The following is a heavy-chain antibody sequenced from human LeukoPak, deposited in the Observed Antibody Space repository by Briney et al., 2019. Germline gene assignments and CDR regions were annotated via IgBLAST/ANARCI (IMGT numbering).Heavy chain of an antibody. V-gene: IGHV4-39*01. CDR3: ARTPYSGSYYPDY. CDR2: IYYSGST. Sequence: SETLSLTCTVSGGSISSSSYYWGWIRQPPGKGLEWIGSIYYSGSTYYNPSLKSRVTIPVDTSKNQFSLKLSSVTAADTAVYYCARTPYSGSYYPDYWGQGTLVTVSS. D-gene: IGHD1-26*01. CDR1: GGSISSSSYY. J-gene: IGHJ4*02.